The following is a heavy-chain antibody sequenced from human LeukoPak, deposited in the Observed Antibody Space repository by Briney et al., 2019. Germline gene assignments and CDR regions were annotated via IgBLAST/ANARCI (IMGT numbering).Heavy chain of an antibody. CDR2: IHYNGNT. CDR3: ARGAMGGADWFDP. CDR1: GGSIGSGGYY. J-gene: IGHJ5*02. D-gene: IGHD5-18*01. V-gene: IGHV4-31*03. Sequence: KASQTLSLTCTVSGGSIGSGGYYWSWIRQHPGKGLEWIGYIHYNGNTYYNPSLKSRVTISVDTSKNQFSLKLSSVTAADTAVFYCARGAMGGADWFDPWGQGTLVTVSS.